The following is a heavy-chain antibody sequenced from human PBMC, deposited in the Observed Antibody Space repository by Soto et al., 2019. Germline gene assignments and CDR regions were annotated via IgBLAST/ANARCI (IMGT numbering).Heavy chain of an antibody. V-gene: IGHV1-2*02. J-gene: IGHJ5*02. Sequence: QVQLVQSGAEVKKPGASVKVSCKASGYTFTGYYMHWVRQAPGQGLEWMGWINPNSGGTNYAQKLQGRVTMPRDTSISTAYMERSRLRSDDTAVYYWARDEVAVAGIGSNWFDPWGQGTLVTVSS. CDR1: GYTFTGYY. CDR3: ARDEVAVAGIGSNWFDP. D-gene: IGHD6-19*01. CDR2: INPNSGGT.